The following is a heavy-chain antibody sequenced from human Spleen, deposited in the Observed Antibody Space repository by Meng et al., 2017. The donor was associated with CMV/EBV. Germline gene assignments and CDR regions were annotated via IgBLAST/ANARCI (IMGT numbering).Heavy chain of an antibody. CDR2: IYHSGST. Sequence: QVQLQESGPGLVKPSGTLSLTCAVSGGSISSSNLWTWVRQVPGKGLEWIGEIYHSGSTNYNPSLKSRVTISLDKFKNQFSLKLVSVTAADTAVYYSARIERRRILKYCGSDCSTTDYWGQGTLVTVSS. V-gene: IGHV4-4*02. CDR3: ARIERRRILKYCGSDCSTTDY. D-gene: IGHD2-21*02. J-gene: IGHJ4*02. CDR1: GGSISSSNL.